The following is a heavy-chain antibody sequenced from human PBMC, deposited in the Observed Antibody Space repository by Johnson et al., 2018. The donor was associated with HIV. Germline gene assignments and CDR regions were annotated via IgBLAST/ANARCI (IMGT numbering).Heavy chain of an antibody. V-gene: IGHV3-30*18. Sequence: VQLVESGGGVVQPGRSLRLSCAASGFTFSSYAMHWVRQAPGKWLEWVAVISYDGSNKYYADSVKGRFTISRDNSKNTLYLQMNSLRAEDTAVYYCAKTGFGDCTGGVCHNAFDIWGQGTMVTVSS. CDR1: GFTFSSYA. D-gene: IGHD2-8*02. CDR2: ISYDGSNK. CDR3: AKTGFGDCTGGVCHNAFDI. J-gene: IGHJ3*02.